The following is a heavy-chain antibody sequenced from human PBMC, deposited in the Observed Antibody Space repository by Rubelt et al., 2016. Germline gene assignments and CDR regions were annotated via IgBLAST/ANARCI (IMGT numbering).Heavy chain of an antibody. CDR1: GFTFSSYG. CDR3: AKPARLDYGINAEYFQH. Sequence: QVQLVESGGGVVQPGGSLRLSCAASGFTFSSYGMHWVRQAPGKGLEWVAFIRYDGSNNYYADSVKGRFTLSRDKSKNTLYLQMNSLRAEDTAVYYCAKPARLDYGINAEYFQHWGQGTLVTVSS. J-gene: IGHJ1*01. D-gene: IGHD4-17*01. V-gene: IGHV3-30*02. CDR2: IRYDGSNN.